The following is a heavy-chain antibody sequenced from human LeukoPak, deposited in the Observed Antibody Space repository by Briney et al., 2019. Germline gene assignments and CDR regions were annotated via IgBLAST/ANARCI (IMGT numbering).Heavy chain of an antibody. V-gene: IGHV4-39*01. CDR2: IYYSGTT. D-gene: IGHD4-23*01. CDR3: ARQGDGGRAFDY. J-gene: IGHJ4*02. Sequence: PSETLSLTCTVSGGSISSSSYYWGWIRQPPGKGLEWIGTIYYSGTTNYKPSLKSRVTISVDTSKNQFSLKLNSVTAADTAVYYCARQGDGGRAFDYWGQGTLLTVSS. CDR1: GGSISSSSYY.